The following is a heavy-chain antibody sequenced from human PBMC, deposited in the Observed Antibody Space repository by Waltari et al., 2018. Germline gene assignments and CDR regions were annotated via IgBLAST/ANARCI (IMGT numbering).Heavy chain of an antibody. CDR2: IFSNDEK. D-gene: IGHD3-3*01. CDR1: GFSLSNARTG. J-gene: IGHJ4*02. CDR3: ARTPYYDFWSGYGKFDY. V-gene: IGHV2-26*01. Sequence: QVTLKESGPVLVKPTATLTLTCTVSGFSLSNARTGVTWILQPPGKALEWLAHIFSNDEKSYSTSLKSRLTISKDTSKSQVVLTMTNMDPVDTATYYCARTPYYDFWSGYGKFDYWGQGTLVTVSS.